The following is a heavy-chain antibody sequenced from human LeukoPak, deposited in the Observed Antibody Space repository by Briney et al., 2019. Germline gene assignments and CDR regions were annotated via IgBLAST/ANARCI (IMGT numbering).Heavy chain of an antibody. D-gene: IGHD3-10*01. Sequence: GGSLRLSCAASGFTFSSYEVNWVRQAPGKGLEWVSYISSSGSTIYYADSVKGRFTISRDNAKNSLYLQMNSLRAEDTAVYYCARAEMVRGVIMAYGMDVWGQGTTVTVSS. CDR3: ARAEMVRGVIMAYGMDV. CDR2: ISSSGSTI. V-gene: IGHV3-48*03. J-gene: IGHJ6*02. CDR1: GFTFSSYE.